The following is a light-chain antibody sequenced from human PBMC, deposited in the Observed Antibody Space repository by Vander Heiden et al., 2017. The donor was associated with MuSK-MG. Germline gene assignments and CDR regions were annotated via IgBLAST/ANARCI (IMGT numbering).Light chain of an antibody. J-gene: IGLJ2*01. CDR3: AAWDDSLNALV. CDR2: SNS. Sequence: QPVLTQPPSPSGTPGQRVTISCSGSSSNIGSNTVNWYQQLPGTAPKLLIYSNSQRPSGVPDRFSGSKSGTSASLAISGLQSEDEADYYCAAWDDSLNALVFGGGTKLTVL. CDR1: SSNIGSNT. V-gene: IGLV1-44*01.